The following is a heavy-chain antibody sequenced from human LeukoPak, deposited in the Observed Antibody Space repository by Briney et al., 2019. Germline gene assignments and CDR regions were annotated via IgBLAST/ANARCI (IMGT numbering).Heavy chain of an antibody. Sequence: SETLSLTCTVSGGSISSYYWSWIRQPPGKGLEWIGYIYYSGGTYYNPSLKSRVTISVDTSKNQFSLKLSSVTAADTAVYYCAREDENTFDYWGQGTLVTVSS. J-gene: IGHJ4*02. D-gene: IGHD2/OR15-2a*01. CDR1: GGSISSYY. CDR2: IYYSGGT. CDR3: AREDENTFDY. V-gene: IGHV4-59*12.